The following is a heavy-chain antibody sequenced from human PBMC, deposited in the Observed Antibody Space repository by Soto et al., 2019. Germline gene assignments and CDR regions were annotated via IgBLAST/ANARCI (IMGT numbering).Heavy chain of an antibody. Sequence: SETLSLTCAVYGGSFSGYYWSWIRQPPGKGLEWIGEINHSGSTNYNPSLKSRVTISVDTSKNQFSLKLSSVTAADTAVYYCASVYGSGSYGRNWFDPWGQGTLVTVSS. D-gene: IGHD3-10*01. J-gene: IGHJ5*02. V-gene: IGHV4-34*01. CDR2: INHSGST. CDR1: GGSFSGYY. CDR3: ASVYGSGSYGRNWFDP.